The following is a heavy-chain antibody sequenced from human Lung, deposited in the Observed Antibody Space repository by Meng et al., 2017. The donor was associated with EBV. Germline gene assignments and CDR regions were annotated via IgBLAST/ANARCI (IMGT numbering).Heavy chain of an antibody. Sequence: GQLQESGPRMMKPSETLSLTYPVSGGSINSYYWHWIRQPAGKGLEWIGRFHTSGGTKYNPSLKSRVTMSVDMSKSQLSLNLNSVTAADTAVYYCAADPLLDDYGNSFDYWGQGTLVTVSS. V-gene: IGHV4-4*07. CDR2: FHTSGGT. CDR1: GGSINSYY. J-gene: IGHJ4*02. D-gene: IGHD4-11*01. CDR3: AADPLLDDYGNSFDY.